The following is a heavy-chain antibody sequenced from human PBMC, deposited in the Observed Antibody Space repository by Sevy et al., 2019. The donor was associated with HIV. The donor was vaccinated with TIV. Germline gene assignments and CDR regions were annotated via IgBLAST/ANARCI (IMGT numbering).Heavy chain of an antibody. V-gene: IGHV1-69*13. Sequence: ASVKVSCKASGGTFNSYAFSWVRQAPGQWLEWMGGIIPVFGTTNYAQNFQGRVTITADESSTAYMELSSLRSEDTAVYYCVRTPTVVIPGATDLYFDYWGQGTLVTVSS. J-gene: IGHJ4*02. D-gene: IGHD2-2*01. CDR3: VRTPTVVIPGATDLYFDY. CDR2: IIPVFGTT. CDR1: GGTFNSYA.